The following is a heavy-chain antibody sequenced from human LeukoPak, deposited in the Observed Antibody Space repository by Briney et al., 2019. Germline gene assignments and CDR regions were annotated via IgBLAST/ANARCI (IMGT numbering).Heavy chain of an antibody. CDR3: ARPTEAQWRPTKEVFDY. CDR1: GFTFSNYA. J-gene: IGHJ4*02. V-gene: IGHV3-7*01. CDR2: INQDGSEK. Sequence: PGGSLRLSCAASGFTFSNYAMSWVRQAPGKGLEWVANINQDGSEKYYVDSVKGRFTISRDNAKNSLYLQMNSLRAEDTAVYYCARPTEAQWRPTKEVFDYWGQGTLVTVSS. D-gene: IGHD6-19*01.